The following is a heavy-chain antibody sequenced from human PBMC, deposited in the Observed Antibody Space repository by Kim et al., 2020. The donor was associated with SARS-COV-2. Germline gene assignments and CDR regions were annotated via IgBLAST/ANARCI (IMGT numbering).Heavy chain of an antibody. J-gene: IGHJ4*02. Sequence: YDGSNKYYADSVKGRFTISRDNSKNTLYLQMNSLRAEDTAVYYCARDLRFWGQGTLVTVSS. V-gene: IGHV3-33*05. CDR3: ARDLRF. CDR2: YDGSNK.